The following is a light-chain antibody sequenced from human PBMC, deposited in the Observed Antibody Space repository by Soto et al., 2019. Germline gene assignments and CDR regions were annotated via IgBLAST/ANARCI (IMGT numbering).Light chain of an antibody. CDR3: SSFTSTNTQV. V-gene: IGLV2-14*01. Sequence: QSALTQPASVSGSPGQSVTISCTGTNSDAGSFRYVSWYQQHPGKAPKLLIFEVSYRPSGVSTRFSGSKSGNTASLTISGLRTEDEADYHCSSFTSTNTQVFGTGTKVTVL. CDR1: NSDAGSFRY. CDR2: EVS. J-gene: IGLJ1*01.